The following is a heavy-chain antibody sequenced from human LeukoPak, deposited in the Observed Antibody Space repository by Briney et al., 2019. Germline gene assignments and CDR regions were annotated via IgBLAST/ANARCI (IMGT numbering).Heavy chain of an antibody. D-gene: IGHD3-10*01. Sequence: SETLSLTCAVFGGSFSGYYWTWIRQPPGKGLEWIGEINHSGSTTYNPSLKSRVTISVDTSKNQCSLKLSSVTAADTAVYYCAGYYYGSENYHNHPSFDYWGQGTLVTVSS. CDR3: AGYYYGSENYHNHPSFDY. CDR1: GGSFSGYY. CDR2: INHSGST. V-gene: IGHV4-34*01. J-gene: IGHJ4*02.